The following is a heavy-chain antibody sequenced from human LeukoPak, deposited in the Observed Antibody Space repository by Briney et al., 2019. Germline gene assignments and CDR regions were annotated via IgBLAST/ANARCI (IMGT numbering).Heavy chain of an antibody. CDR1: GFTFSDHY. J-gene: IGHJ6*03. V-gene: IGHV3-72*01. CDR2: TRNKANSYTT. D-gene: IGHD2-21*02. Sequence: SGGSLRLSSAASGFTFSDHYMDWVRQAPGKGLEWVGRTRNKANSYTTEYAASVKGSFTISRDDSKNSLYLQMSSLKTEDTAVYYCARVFGDTLGWDYMDVWGKGTTVTVSS. CDR3: ARVFGDTLGWDYMDV.